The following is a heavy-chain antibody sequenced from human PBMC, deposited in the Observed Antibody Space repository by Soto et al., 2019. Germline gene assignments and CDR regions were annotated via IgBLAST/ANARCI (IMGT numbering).Heavy chain of an antibody. Sequence: LRLSCAASRFTFSTYWMPWVRQAPGQGLEWVANINQDGSEKYFMDSVKGRFTISRDNAKNSLYLQMTSLRAEDTAVYSCAGGNALDVWGQGTTVTVSS. J-gene: IGHJ6*02. CDR1: RFTFSTYW. CDR2: INQDGSEK. V-gene: IGHV3-7*01. CDR3: AGGNALDV.